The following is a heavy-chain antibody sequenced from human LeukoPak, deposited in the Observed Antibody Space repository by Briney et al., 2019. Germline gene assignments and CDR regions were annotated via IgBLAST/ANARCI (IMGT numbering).Heavy chain of an antibody. J-gene: IGHJ4*02. V-gene: IGHV3-74*01. CDR3: AKGNSGSYRYYFDY. Sequence: PGGSLRLSCAASGFTFSTYWMHWVRQAPGKGLVWVSRISGDGSDTRYADSVKGRFTISRDNAKNSLYLQMNSLRAEDTALYYCAKGNSGSYRYYFDYWGQGTLVTVSS. CDR2: ISGDGSDT. D-gene: IGHD1-26*01. CDR1: GFTFSTYW.